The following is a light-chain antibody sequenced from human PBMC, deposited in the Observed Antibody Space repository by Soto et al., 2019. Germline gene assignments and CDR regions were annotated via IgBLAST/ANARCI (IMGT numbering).Light chain of an antibody. V-gene: IGKV1-33*01. CDR1: QDISNY. Sequence: DIQMTQSPSSLSASVGDRVTITCQARQDISNYLNWYQQKPGKAPKLLIYDASNLETGVPSRFSGSGSGTDFPFTISSLQPEDIATYYCQQYDNLPLTFGGGPNVDI. CDR2: DAS. J-gene: IGKJ4*01. CDR3: QQYDNLPLT.